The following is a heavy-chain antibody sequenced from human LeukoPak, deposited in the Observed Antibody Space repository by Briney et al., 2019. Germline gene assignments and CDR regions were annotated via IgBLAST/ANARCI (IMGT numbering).Heavy chain of an antibody. J-gene: IGHJ6*02. CDR1: GGSIGSSNW. CDR2: IYHSGST. Sequence: SGTLSLTWAVSGGSIGSSNWWSWVRQPPGKGLEWIGEIYHSGSTNYNPSLKSRVTISVDKSKNQFSLKLSSVTAADTAVYYCARDSTYYYDSSGYYTRYYGMDVWGQGTTVTVSS. V-gene: IGHV4-4*02. CDR3: ARDSTYYYDSSGYYTRYYGMDV. D-gene: IGHD3-22*01.